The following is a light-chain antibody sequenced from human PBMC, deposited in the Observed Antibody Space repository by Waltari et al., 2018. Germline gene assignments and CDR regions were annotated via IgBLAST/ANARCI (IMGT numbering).Light chain of an antibody. CDR3: MQETHRSALT. CDR1: QTPVHSDGNTY. V-gene: IGKV2-30*02. Sequence: DVVMTQSPLSLPVTLGQPASIPCRSSQTPVHSDGNTYLNWCHQRPGQCPRRLIYKVSNLVSWVPDRCCCRGRGADYTLKMSRVVEDDDVVYYCMQETHRSALTFGGGTKVEIK. J-gene: IGKJ4*01. CDR2: KVS.